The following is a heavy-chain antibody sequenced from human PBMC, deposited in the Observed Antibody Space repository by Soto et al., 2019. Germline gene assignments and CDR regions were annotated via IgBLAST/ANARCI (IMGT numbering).Heavy chain of an antibody. CDR2: ISASGGST. D-gene: IGHD3-22*01. V-gene: IGHV3-23*01. Sequence: GSLRLSCVASGFTFSTYAMSWVRQAPGKGLEWVSSISASGGSTYYADSVKGRFTISRDTSKNTLYLQMNSLRAEDTAVYYCARVGHYYDSSGYSLDYWGQGTLVTVSS. CDR1: GFTFSTYA. CDR3: ARVGHYYDSSGYSLDY. J-gene: IGHJ4*02.